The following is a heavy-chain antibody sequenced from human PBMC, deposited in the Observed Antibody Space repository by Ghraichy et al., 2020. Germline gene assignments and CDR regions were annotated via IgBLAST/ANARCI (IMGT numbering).Heavy chain of an antibody. Sequence: GESLNISCTASGFTFSTYSMNWVRQAPGKGLEWVSYISSTSTTIYYADSVKGRFTISRDNAKNSVYLEMDNLTDEDTAVYYCARDGDWRGFDYWGQGSLVTVSS. J-gene: IGHJ4*02. CDR3: ARDGDWRGFDY. D-gene: IGHD3-3*01. CDR2: ISSTSTTI. CDR1: GFTFSTYS. V-gene: IGHV3-48*02.